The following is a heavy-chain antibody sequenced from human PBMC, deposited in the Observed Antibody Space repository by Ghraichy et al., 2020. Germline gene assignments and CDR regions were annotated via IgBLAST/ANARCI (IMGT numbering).Heavy chain of an antibody. CDR1: GFTFSSYA. Sequence: GGSLRLSCAASGFTFSSYAMSWVRQAPGKGLEWVSAISGSGGSTYYADSVKGRFTISRDNSKNTLYLQMNSLRAEDTAVYYCAKGNRIAASYYYYYYMDVWGKGTTVTVSS. D-gene: IGHD6-13*01. J-gene: IGHJ6*03. V-gene: IGHV3-23*01. CDR3: AKGNRIAASYYYYYYMDV. CDR2: ISGSGGST.